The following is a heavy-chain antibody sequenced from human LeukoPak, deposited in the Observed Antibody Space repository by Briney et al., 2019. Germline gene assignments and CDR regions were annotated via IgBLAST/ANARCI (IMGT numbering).Heavy chain of an antibody. CDR1: GYTFTSYG. D-gene: IGHD3-9*01. V-gene: IGHV1-18*01. CDR2: INVYNGNT. Sequence: ASVKVSCKASGYTFTSYGISWVRQAPGQGLEWMGWINVYNGNTNYAQKLQGRVTMTTDTSTSTAYMELRSLRSDDTAVYYCARVGYDILTLAPDPANDYWGQGTLVTVSS. J-gene: IGHJ4*02. CDR3: ARVGYDILTLAPDPANDY.